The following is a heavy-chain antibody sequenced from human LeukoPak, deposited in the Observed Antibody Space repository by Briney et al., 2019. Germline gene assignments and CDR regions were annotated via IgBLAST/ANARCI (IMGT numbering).Heavy chain of an antibody. D-gene: IGHD3-22*01. V-gene: IGHV3-7*01. CDR3: ARAYYYDSSGYHPMDV. J-gene: IGHJ6*03. Sequence: GGSLRLSCAASGFTFSTYSMNWVRQAPGKGLEWVANIKQDGSEKYYVDSVKGRFTISRDNAKNSLYLQMNSLRAEDTAVYYCARAYYYDSSGYHPMDVWGKGTTVTVSS. CDR1: GFTFSTYS. CDR2: IKQDGSEK.